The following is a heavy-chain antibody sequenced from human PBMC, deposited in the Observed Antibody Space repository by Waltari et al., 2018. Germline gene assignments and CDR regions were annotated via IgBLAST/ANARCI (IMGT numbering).Heavy chain of an antibody. D-gene: IGHD3-22*01. Sequence: QDQLQQWGAGLVKPSETLSLTCAVFAGSFDHYFWPWVRHLPGKGLEWIGEIFHNGDTNYNPSLSSRTSISLDKSKNQFSLGLTHVTAADTAVYYCARGNYHDSPRLDWWGHGNLVTVSA. J-gene: IGHJ4*01. CDR3: ARGNYHDSPRLDW. CDR2: IFHNGDT. CDR1: AGSFDHYF. V-gene: IGHV4-34*02.